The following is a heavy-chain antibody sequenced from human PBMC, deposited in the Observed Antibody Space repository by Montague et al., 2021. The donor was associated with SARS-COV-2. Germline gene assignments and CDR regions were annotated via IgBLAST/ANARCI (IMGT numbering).Heavy chain of an antibody. J-gene: IGHJ4*02. CDR2: TYYRSKWYY. CDR3: ARDRRYSLSWSFDY. V-gene: IGHV6-1*01. CDR1: GDSVSRNTAA. D-gene: IGHD6-13*01. Sequence: CAISGDSVSRNTAAWYWIRQSPSRGLEWLGRTYYRSKWYYDYAVSVKSRMTISPDTSKNQFSLQLSSVTPEDSAVYYCARDRRYSLSWSFDYWGQGTLVTVSS.